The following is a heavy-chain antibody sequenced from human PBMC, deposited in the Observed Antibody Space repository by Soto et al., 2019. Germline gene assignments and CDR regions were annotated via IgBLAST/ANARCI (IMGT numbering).Heavy chain of an antibody. CDR2: IYPGDSDT. Sequence: EESLKISCKGSGYSFTSYWIGWVRQMPGKGLEWMGIIYPGDSDTRYSPSFQGQVTISADKSISTAYLQWSSLKASDTAMYYCARSNPVKGAYCYYGMDVSGPGTKVSV. J-gene: IGHJ6*02. CDR3: ARSNPVKGAYCYYGMDV. V-gene: IGHV5-51*01. CDR1: GYSFTSYW.